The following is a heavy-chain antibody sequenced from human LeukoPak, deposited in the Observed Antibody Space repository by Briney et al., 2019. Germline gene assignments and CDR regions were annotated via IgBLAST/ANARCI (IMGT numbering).Heavy chain of an antibody. CDR2: INTNTGNP. V-gene: IGHV7-4-1*02. CDR1: GYTFTNSA. Sequence: ASVKVSCKASGYTFTNSAMNWVRQAPGQGLEWMGWINTNTGNPTYAQGFTGRFVFSLDTSVSTAYLQISSLKAEDTAVYYCARKYGDYVSSTYYYYYMDVWGKGTTVTVSS. J-gene: IGHJ6*03. D-gene: IGHD4-17*01. CDR3: ARKYGDYVSSTYYYYYMDV.